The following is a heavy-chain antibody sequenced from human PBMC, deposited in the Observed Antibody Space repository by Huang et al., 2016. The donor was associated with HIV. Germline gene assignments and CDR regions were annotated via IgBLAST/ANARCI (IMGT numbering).Heavy chain of an antibody. Sequence: RQAPGKGLEWLVGFNPEDGKAIYAHKCQGRATLTEDTSTDTIYMELSNLRSEDTATYYCATTTLFADVIYFDCRGQGTLVTVSS. CDR2: FNPEDGKA. V-gene: IGHV1-24*01. J-gene: IGHJ4*02. D-gene: IGHD3-10*02. CDR3: ATTTLFADVIYFDC.